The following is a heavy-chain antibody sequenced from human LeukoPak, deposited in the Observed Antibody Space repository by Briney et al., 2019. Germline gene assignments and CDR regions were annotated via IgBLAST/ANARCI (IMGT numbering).Heavy chain of an antibody. D-gene: IGHD4-11*01. V-gene: IGHV1-8*02. Sequence: GASVKVSCKASGYTFTSYGISWVRQAPGQGLEWMGWMNPNSGNTGYAQKFQGRVTMTKNTSISTAYMELSSLRSEDTALYYCARQQYHDYSFDYWGQGTLVTVSS. CDR3: ARQQYHDYSFDY. CDR2: MNPNSGNT. CDR1: GYTFTSYG. J-gene: IGHJ4*02.